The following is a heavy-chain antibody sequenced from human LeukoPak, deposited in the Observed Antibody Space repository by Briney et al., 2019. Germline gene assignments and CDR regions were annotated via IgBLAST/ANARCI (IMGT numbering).Heavy chain of an antibody. CDR2: INHSGST. V-gene: IGHV4-34*01. D-gene: IGHD3-16*01. CDR3: ARDLAPPPVYYYYGMDV. J-gene: IGHJ6*02. Sequence: SETLSLTCAVYGGSFSGYYWSWIRQPPGKGLEWIGEINHSGSTNYNPSLKSRVTMSVDTSKNQFPLKLSSVTAADTAVYYCARDLAPPPVYYYYGMDVWGQGTTVTVSS. CDR1: GGSFSGYY.